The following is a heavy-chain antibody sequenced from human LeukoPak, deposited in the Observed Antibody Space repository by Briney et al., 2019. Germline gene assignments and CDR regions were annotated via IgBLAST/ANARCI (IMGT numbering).Heavy chain of an antibody. J-gene: IGHJ4*02. CDR3: TRGSDTIFGVARDGFDS. Sequence: GGSLRLSCAASRFTFSYYAMSWVRQAPGKGLEWVGFIRGKPYGETTEYAASVQGRFTISRDDSESTTYLQLNSLKTEDTAVYYCTRGSDTIFGVARDGFDSWGQGTLVTVSS. CDR1: RFTFSYYA. V-gene: IGHV3-49*04. D-gene: IGHD3-3*01. CDR2: IRGKPYGETT.